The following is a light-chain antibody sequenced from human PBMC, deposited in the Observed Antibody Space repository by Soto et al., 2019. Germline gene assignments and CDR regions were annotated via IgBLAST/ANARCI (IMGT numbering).Light chain of an antibody. CDR2: DTS. CDR1: QFVSSR. J-gene: IGKJ4*01. CDR3: QQYKSYSTLT. V-gene: IGKV3-15*01. Sequence: DIVVTQSPATLSPSPGERVTLSCRASQFVSSRLAWYQRRPGQVPRLLIYDTSTRAPGISARFSGSGSGTEFTLTISSLQPDDFATYYGQQYKSYSTLTFGGGTKVDIK.